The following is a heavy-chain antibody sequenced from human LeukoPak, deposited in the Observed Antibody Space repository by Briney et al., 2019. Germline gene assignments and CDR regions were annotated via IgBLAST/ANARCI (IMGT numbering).Heavy chain of an antibody. D-gene: IGHD6-13*01. Sequence: GGSLRLSCSASGFTFSSYAMHWVRQAPGKGLEYVSGISSNGGSTYYADSVKGRFTISRDNSKNTLFLRMSSLRAEDKAVYYCVRGGGSSWATPDYWGQGTLVTVSS. CDR3: VRGGGSSWATPDY. CDR1: GFTFSSYA. V-gene: IGHV3-64D*06. J-gene: IGHJ4*02. CDR2: ISSNGGST.